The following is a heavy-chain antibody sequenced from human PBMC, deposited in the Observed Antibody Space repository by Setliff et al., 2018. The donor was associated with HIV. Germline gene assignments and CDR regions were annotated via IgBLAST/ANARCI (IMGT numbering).Heavy chain of an antibody. CDR3: AREEDYNFWSGYDWFDP. CDR1: GGSMSSYY. D-gene: IGHD3-3*01. J-gene: IGHJ5*02. Sequence: SETLSLTCTVSGGSMSSYYWSWIRQPPGKGLEWIGSIYYTGSTDYNPSLMSRVTISLDTPKNQFSLKLNSVIAADTAVYYCAREEDYNFWSGYDWFDPWGQGTLVTVSS. CDR2: IYYTGST. V-gene: IGHV4-59*01.